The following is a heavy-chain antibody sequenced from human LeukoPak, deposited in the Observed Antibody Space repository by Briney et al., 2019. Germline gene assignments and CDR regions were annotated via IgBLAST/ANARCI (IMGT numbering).Heavy chain of an antibody. D-gene: IGHD2-15*01. CDR3: ARRLREYCSGGSCYGTNWFDP. J-gene: IGHJ5*02. V-gene: IGHV1-18*01. CDR1: GYTFTSYG. Sequence: EASVKVSCKASGYTFTSYGISWVRQAPGQGFEWMGWISAYNGNTNYAQKLQGRVTMTTDTSTSTAYMELRSLRSDDTAVYYCARRLREYCSGGSCYGTNWFDPWGQGTLVTVSS. CDR2: ISAYNGNT.